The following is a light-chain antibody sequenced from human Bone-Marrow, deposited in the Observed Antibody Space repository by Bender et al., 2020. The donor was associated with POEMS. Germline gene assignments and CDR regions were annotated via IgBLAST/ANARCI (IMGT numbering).Light chain of an antibody. CDR2: GNK. CDR1: SSNIRSNY. CDR3: SSWDDSLSGCV. J-gene: IGLJ3*02. V-gene: IGLV1-47*01. Sequence: QSVLTQPPSASGTPGQRVTISCSGSSSNIRSNYVYWYQQLPGTAPKLLIYGNKQRPSGVPARFSGSKSGTSASLAISDIQSEDEGDYYCSSWDDSLSGCVFGGGTELTVL.